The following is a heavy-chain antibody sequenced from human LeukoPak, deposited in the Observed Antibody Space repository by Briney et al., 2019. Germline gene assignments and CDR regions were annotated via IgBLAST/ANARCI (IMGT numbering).Heavy chain of an antibody. CDR1: GFTFDDYA. Sequence: GGSLRLSCAASGFTFDDYAMHWVRQAPGKGLEWVSGISWNSGSIGYADSVKGRFTISRDNAKNSLYLQMNSLRAEDTAVYYCARGGLSTMIDAFDIWGQGTMVTVSS. D-gene: IGHD3-22*01. CDR3: ARGGLSTMIDAFDI. CDR2: ISWNSGSI. J-gene: IGHJ3*02. V-gene: IGHV3-9*01.